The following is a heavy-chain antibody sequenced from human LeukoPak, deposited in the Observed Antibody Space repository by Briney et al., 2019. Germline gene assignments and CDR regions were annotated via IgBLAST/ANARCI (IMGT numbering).Heavy chain of an antibody. Sequence: SETLSLTCTVSGGSISSYYWSWIRQPPGKGLEWIGYIYYSGSTNYNPSLKSRVTISPDTSKNQFSLNLNSVTAADTAVYYCAREGDKYANWFDTWGQGTLVTVSS. CDR3: AREGDKYANWFDT. V-gene: IGHV4-59*01. J-gene: IGHJ5*02. CDR1: GGSISSYY. CDR2: IYYSGST. D-gene: IGHD2-8*01.